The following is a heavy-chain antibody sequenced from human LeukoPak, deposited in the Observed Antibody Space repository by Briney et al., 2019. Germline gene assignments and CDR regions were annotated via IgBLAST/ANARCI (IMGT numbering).Heavy chain of an antibody. CDR3: ARGRGGWWSQQQFDY. Sequence: PSETLSLTCAVYGGSFSGYYWSWIRQPPGKGLEWIGEINHSGSTNYNPSLKSRVTISVDTSKNQFSLKLSPVTAADTAVYYCARGRGGWWSQQQFDYWGQGTLVTVSS. CDR2: INHSGST. V-gene: IGHV4-34*01. D-gene: IGHD2-15*01. J-gene: IGHJ4*02. CDR1: GGSFSGYY.